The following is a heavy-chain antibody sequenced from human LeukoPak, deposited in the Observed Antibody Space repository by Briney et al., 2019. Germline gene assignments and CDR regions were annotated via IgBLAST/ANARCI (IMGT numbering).Heavy chain of an antibody. D-gene: IGHD1-26*01. CDR2: IRYDGSNK. Sequence: GGSLRLSCAASGFTFSSYGMHWVRQAPGKGLEWVAFIRYDGSNKYYADSVKGRFTISRDNSKNTLYLQMNSLRAEDTAVYYCAKDTRGSYATDAFDIWGQGTMVTVSS. CDR1: GFTFSSYG. CDR3: AKDTRGSYATDAFDI. V-gene: IGHV3-30*02. J-gene: IGHJ3*02.